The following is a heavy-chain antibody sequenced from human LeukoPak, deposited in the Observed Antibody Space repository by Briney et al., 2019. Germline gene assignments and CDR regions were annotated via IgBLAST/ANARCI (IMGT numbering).Heavy chain of an antibody. V-gene: IGHV1-18*01. CDR3: AREGGRYCSGGSCYSSNGWYGGLNY. D-gene: IGHD2-15*01. Sequence: ASVKVSCKASGYTCTSYGISWVRQAPGQGLEWMGWISTYYGHTNYARKVQGRVTMTTDTSTSTAYMELRSLRSDDTAVYFCAREGGRYCSGGSCYSSNGWYGGLNYWGQGTLVTVSS. CDR2: ISTYYGHT. CDR1: GYTCTSYG. J-gene: IGHJ4*02.